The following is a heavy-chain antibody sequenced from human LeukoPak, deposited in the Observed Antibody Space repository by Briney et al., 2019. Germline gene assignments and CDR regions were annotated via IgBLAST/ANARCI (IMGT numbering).Heavy chain of an antibody. V-gene: IGHV3-48*01. Sequence: GRSLRLSCAASGFTVSSYTMNWVRQAPGKGLEWVSYISSSSSTIYYADSVKGRFTISRDNAKNSLYLQMNSLRAEDTALYYCALHLYPYDSSVSYSPVGLPAYWGQGTLVTVSS. CDR3: ALHLYPYDSSVSYSPVGLPAY. CDR1: GFTVSSYT. D-gene: IGHD3-22*01. J-gene: IGHJ1*01. CDR2: ISSSSSTI.